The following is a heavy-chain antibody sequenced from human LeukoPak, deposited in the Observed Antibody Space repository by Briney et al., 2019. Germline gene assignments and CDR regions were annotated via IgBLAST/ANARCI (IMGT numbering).Heavy chain of an antibody. CDR1: GFTFSDYY. CDR2: ISGSGGST. CDR3: AKGLPRGYYFDY. V-gene: IGHV3-23*01. J-gene: IGHJ4*02. Sequence: GGSLRLSCAASGFTFSDYYMSWIRQAPGKGLEWVSAISGSGGSTYYADSVKGRFTISRDNSKNTLYLQMNSLRAEDTAVYYCAKGLPRGYYFDYWGQGTLVTVSS. D-gene: IGHD1-1*01.